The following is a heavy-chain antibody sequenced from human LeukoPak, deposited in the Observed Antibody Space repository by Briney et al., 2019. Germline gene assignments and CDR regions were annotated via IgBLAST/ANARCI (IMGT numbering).Heavy chain of an antibody. J-gene: IGHJ6*02. V-gene: IGHV3-23*01. D-gene: IGHD6-13*01. Sequence: GGSLRLSCAASGFPLISYAMSWGRPAPGKGLEWVSAISGSGGSTYYADSVKGRFTISRDNSKNTLYLQMNSLRAEDTAVYYCAKDWRAAAVGYGMDVWGQGTTVTVSS. CDR3: AKDWRAAAVGYGMDV. CDR1: GFPLISYA. CDR2: ISGSGGST.